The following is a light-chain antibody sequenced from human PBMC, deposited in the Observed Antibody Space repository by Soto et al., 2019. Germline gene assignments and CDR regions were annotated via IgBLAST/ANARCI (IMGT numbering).Light chain of an antibody. V-gene: IGKV1-5*01. Sequence: DIQMTQSPSTLSASVGDRVTIACRASQSISEFLAWYQRKPGKAPELLIYDASNLETGVPSRFSGSGSGTEFTLTITSLQPDDFASYYCQQYSGYPLTFVGGTRVEIK. CDR2: DAS. CDR3: QQYSGYPLT. J-gene: IGKJ4*01. CDR1: QSISEF.